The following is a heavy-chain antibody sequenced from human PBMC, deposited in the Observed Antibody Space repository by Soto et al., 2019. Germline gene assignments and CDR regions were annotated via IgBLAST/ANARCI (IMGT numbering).Heavy chain of an antibody. V-gene: IGHV1-18*01. J-gene: IGHJ4*02. CDR2: ISGYNGNT. CDR1: GYTFTSYG. CDR3: ARDHSSSWHDFDS. Sequence: ASVKVSCKASGYTFTSYGINWVRQAPGQGLEWMGWISGYNGNTNYAQKFQDRVTMTTDTSASTAYMELWSLRSDDTAMYYCARDHSSSWHDFDSWGQGTLVTVSS. D-gene: IGHD6-13*01.